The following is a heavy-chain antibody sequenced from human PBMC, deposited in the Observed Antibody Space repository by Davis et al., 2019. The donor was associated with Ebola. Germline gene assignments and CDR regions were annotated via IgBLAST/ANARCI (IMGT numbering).Heavy chain of an antibody. J-gene: IGHJ5*02. CDR1: GYTFTSYD. CDR2: ISAYNGNT. CDR3: ASNVLSVGGTLNWFDP. D-gene: IGHD1-26*01. V-gene: IGHV1-18*01. Sequence: ASVKVSCKASGYTFTSYDINWVRQATGQGLEWMGWISAYNGNTNYAQKLQGRVTMTTDTSTSTAYMELRSLRSEDTAVYYCASNVLSVGGTLNWFDPWGQGTLVTVSS.